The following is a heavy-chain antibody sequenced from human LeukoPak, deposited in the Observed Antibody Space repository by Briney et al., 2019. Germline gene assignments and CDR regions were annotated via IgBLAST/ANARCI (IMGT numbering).Heavy chain of an antibody. CDR1: GGSISSGDYY. CDR3: ARGGDAHKGGNY. V-gene: IGHV4-30-4*01. Sequence: SETLSLTCTVSGGSISSGDYYWSWIRQPPGKGLEWIGYIYYSGSTYYNPSLKSRVTISVDTSKNQLSLKLSSVTAADTAVYFCARGGDAHKGGNYWGQGTLVTVSS. D-gene: IGHD5-24*01. J-gene: IGHJ4*02. CDR2: IYYSGST.